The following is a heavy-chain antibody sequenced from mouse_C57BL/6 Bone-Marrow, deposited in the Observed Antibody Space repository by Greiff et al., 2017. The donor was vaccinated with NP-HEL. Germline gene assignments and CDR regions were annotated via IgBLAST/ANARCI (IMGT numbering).Heavy chain of an antibody. V-gene: IGHV6-3*01. CDR2: IRLKSDNYAT. CDR3: TAGVYYYGSSGSWFAY. CDR1: GFTFSNYW. D-gene: IGHD1-1*01. Sequence: DVQLQESGGGLVQPGGSMKLSCVASGFTFSNYWMNWVRQSPEKGLEWVAQIRLKSDNYATHYAESVKGRFTISRDDSKSSVYLQMNNLRAEDTGIYYCTAGVYYYGSSGSWFAYWGQGTLVTVSA. J-gene: IGHJ3*01.